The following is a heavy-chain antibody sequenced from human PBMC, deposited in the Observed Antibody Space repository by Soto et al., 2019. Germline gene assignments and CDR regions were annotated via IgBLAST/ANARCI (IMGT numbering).Heavy chain of an antibody. J-gene: IGHJ4*02. Sequence: QVQLQQWGAGLLKPSETLSLTCAVYGGSFSGYYWSWIRQSPGKGLEWIGEITHSGSTNYNSSLKSRVTISVDTSKNQFSLKLSSVTAADTAVYYCARGRTLRYWGQGTLVTASS. CDR1: GGSFSGYY. CDR3: ARGRTLRY. V-gene: IGHV4-34*02. CDR2: ITHSGST.